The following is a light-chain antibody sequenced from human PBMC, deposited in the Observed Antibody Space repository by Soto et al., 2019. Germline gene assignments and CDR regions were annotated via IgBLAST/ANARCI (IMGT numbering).Light chain of an antibody. CDR2: DVS. V-gene: IGLV2-14*03. Sequence: QSALTQPASVSGSHGQSITISCTGTSSDVGGYNYVSWYQQHPGKVPKLMIYDVSNRPSGVSNRFSGSKSGNTASLTISGLQAEDEADYYCSSYTSSSTVIFGGGTQLTVL. CDR3: SSYTSSSTVI. J-gene: IGLJ7*01. CDR1: SSDVGGYNY.